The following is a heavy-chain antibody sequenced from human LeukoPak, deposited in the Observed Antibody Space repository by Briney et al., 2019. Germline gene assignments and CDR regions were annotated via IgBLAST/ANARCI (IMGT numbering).Heavy chain of an antibody. CDR3: AKDRNFDWLNWFDP. CDR1: GFTFDDYA. V-gene: IGHV3-9*01. D-gene: IGHD3-9*01. Sequence: QPGRSLRLSCAASGFTFDDYAMHWVRQAPGKGLEWVSGISWNSGSIGYADSVKGRFTISRDNSKNTLYLQMNSLRAEDTAVYYCAKDRNFDWLNWFDPWGQGTLVTVSS. CDR2: ISWNSGSI. J-gene: IGHJ5*02.